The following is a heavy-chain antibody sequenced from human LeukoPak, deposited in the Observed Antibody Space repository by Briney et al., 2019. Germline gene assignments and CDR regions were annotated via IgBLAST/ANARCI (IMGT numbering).Heavy chain of an antibody. D-gene: IGHD6-19*01. J-gene: IGHJ4*02. CDR2: VYNSGTT. V-gene: IGHV4-59*01. CDR1: GASISRYY. Sequence: PSETLSLTCTASGASISRYYWSWIRPPPGKGLDWIGYVYNSGTTNYNPSLKSRVPISVDTSKHQFSLELTSVTAADTAVYYCAQTPGWPGFDYWGQGTPVTVSS. CDR3: AQTPGWPGFDY.